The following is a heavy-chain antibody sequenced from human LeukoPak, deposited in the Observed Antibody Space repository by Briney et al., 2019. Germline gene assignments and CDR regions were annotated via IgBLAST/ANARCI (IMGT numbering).Heavy chain of an antibody. CDR3: ASIYSNHIDY. V-gene: IGHV4-34*01. J-gene: IGHJ4*02. CDR1: GGSFSGYY. D-gene: IGHD4-11*01. Sequence: SETLSLTCAVYGGSFSGYYWSWIRQPPGKGLEWIGEINHSGSTNYNPSLKSRVTIPVDTSKNQFSLKLSSVTAADTAVYYCASIYSNHIDYWGQGTLVTVSS. CDR2: INHSGST.